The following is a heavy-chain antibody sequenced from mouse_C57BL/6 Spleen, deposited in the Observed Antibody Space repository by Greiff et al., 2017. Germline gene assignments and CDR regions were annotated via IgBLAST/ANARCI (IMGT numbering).Heavy chain of an antibody. CDR3: ARRQGYYYAMDY. Sequence: QVQLQQPGAELVRPGSSVKLSCKASGYTFTSYWMDWVKQRPGQSLEWIGNIYPSDSETHYNQKFKDKATLTVDKSSSTAYMQLSSLTSEDSAVYYCARRQGYYYAMDYWGQGTSVTVSS. J-gene: IGHJ4*01. D-gene: IGHD3-2*01. V-gene: IGHV1-61*01. CDR2: IYPSDSET. CDR1: GYTFTSYW.